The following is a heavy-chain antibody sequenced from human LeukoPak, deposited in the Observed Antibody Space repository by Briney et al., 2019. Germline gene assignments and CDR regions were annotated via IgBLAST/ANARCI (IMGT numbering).Heavy chain of an antibody. CDR2: IWYDGSNK. CDR1: GGSISSYY. CDR3: ARDIVVVPAAIRNYYYYYGMDV. J-gene: IGHJ6*02. Sequence: LSLTCTVSGGSISSYYWSWIRQPPGKGLEWVAVIWYDGSNKYYADSVKGRFTISRDNSKNTLYLQMNSLRAEDTAVYYCARDIVVVPAAIRNYYYYYGMDVWGQGTTVTVSS. D-gene: IGHD2-2*02. V-gene: IGHV3-33*08.